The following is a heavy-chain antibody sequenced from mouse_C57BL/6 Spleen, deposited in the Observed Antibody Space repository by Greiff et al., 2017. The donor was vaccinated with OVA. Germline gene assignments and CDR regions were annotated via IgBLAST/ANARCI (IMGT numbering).Heavy chain of an antibody. Sequence: VQLQQSGPVLVKPGASVKMSCKASGYTFTDYYMNWVKQSHGKSLEWIGVINPYNGGTSYNQKFKGKATLTVDKSSSTAYMELNSLTSEDSAVYYCARSADGYYPFDYWGQGTTLTVSS. CDR1: GYTFTDYY. D-gene: IGHD2-3*01. CDR2: INPYNGGT. V-gene: IGHV1-19*01. CDR3: ARSADGYYPFDY. J-gene: IGHJ2*01.